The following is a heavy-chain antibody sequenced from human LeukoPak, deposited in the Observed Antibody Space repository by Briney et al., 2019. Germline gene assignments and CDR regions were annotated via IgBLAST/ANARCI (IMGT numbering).Heavy chain of an antibody. Sequence: PGGSLRLSCAASGFTFSDYYMSWIRQAPGKGLEWVSYISSSGSTIYYADSVKGRFTISRDNSKNTLYLQMNSLRAEDTAVYYCARGPSREGLGIDYYYYYMDVWGKGTTVTVSS. CDR2: ISSSGSTI. CDR1: GFTFSDYY. V-gene: IGHV3-11*04. J-gene: IGHJ6*03. D-gene: IGHD6-19*01. CDR3: ARGPSREGLGIDYYYYYMDV.